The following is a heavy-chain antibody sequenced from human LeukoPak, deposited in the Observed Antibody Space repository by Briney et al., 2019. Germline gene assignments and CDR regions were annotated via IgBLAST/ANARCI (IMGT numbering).Heavy chain of an antibody. D-gene: IGHD6-19*01. CDR1: GYTFTTYG. Sequence: GASAKVSCKASGYTFTTYGISWVRQAPGQGLEWMGWISPYNGNTNYAQKLQGRVTMTTDTSTSTAYMELRSLRFDDTAVYYCARDRLDGVTVVGTFDYWGQGTLVTVSS. V-gene: IGHV1-18*01. CDR3: ARDRLDGVTVVGTFDY. CDR2: ISPYNGNT. J-gene: IGHJ4*02.